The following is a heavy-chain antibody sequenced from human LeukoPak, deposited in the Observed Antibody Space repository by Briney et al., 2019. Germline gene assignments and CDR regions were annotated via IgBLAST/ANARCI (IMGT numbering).Heavy chain of an antibody. J-gene: IGHJ4*02. V-gene: IGHV4-59*01. D-gene: IGHD3/OR15-3a*01. CDR2: IYYSGST. CDR3: ASWPWGTGNYDY. Sequence: PSETLSLTCTVSGGSISSYYWSWIRQPPGKGLEWIGYIYYSGSTNYNPSFKSRVTISVDTSKNQFSLKLSSVTAADTAVYYCASWPWGTGNYDYWGQGTLVTVSS. CDR1: GGSISSYY.